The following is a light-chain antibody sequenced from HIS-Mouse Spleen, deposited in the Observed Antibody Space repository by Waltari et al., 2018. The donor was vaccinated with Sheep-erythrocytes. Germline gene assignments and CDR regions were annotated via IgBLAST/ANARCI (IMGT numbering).Light chain of an antibody. CDR2: KIS. Sequence: IVLTLTPLSSPVTLGQPASISCRSSQSLVHSDGNIYLSWIQQSPGQPPKLLIYKISNRFSWVQDRFTGSGAGKDFTLKISTVDAEDVEVYSCMPATQYLYTSAQGTKLEIK. J-gene: IGKJ2*01. V-gene: IGKV2-24*01. CDR3: MPATQYLYT. CDR1: QSLVHSDGNIY.